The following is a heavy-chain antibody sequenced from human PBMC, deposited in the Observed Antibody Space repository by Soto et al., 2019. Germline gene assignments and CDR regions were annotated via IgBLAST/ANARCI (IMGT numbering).Heavy chain of an antibody. CDR3: ARGQEVGAHFFDS. CDR2: IGTAGDT. Sequence: SGGSLRLSCEASGFTFSGFDMHWVRQPTGKGLEWVSTIGTAGDTYYAVSVKGRFTISRDNAKNSLSLQMNSLRAGDTAVYFCARGQEVGAHFFDSWGQGXQVTVSS. D-gene: IGHD2-15*01. CDR1: GFTFSGFD. V-gene: IGHV3-13*01. J-gene: IGHJ4*02.